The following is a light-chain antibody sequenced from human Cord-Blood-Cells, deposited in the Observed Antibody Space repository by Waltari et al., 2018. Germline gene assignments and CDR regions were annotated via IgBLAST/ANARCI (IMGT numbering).Light chain of an antibody. Sequence: SYELTQPPSVSVSPGQTASNTCSGYQLGDKYACWYQQKPGQSPVLVIYQDSKRPSGIPERFSGSNYGNTATLTISGTQAMDEADYYCQAWDSSTVVFGGGTKLTVL. CDR3: QAWDSSTVV. CDR1: QLGDKY. V-gene: IGLV3-1*01. J-gene: IGLJ2*01. CDR2: QDS.